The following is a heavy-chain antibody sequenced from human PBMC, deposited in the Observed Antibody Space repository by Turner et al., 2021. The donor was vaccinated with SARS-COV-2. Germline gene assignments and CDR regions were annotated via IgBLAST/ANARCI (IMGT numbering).Heavy chain of an antibody. V-gene: IGHV3-66*01. CDR2: IYSGGST. J-gene: IGHJ4*02. CDR1: GFTVSSNY. Sequence: EVQLVESGGGLVQPGGSLRLSCAASGFTVSSNYMSWVRQAPGKVLEWVSVIYSGGSTFYADSVKGRFTISRDNSKNTLYLQMNSLRAEDTAVYYCAREVSGSSNTGVYFDYWGQGTLVTVSS. CDR3: AREVSGSSNTGVYFDY. D-gene: IGHD3-10*01.